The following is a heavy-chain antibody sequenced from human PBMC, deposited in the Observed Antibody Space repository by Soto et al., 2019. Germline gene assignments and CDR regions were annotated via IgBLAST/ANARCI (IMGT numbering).Heavy chain of an antibody. Sequence: EVQLVESGGGLVQPGGSLRLSCAASGFSLSSYWMSWVRQAPGKGLEWVANMNQDGSESDYVGSVKGRFTFTRDNAKNSLYLQMNSLIAEDTAVYYCARLSTSAGRRDLACWGQGTLVTVSS. CDR3: ARLSTSAGRRDLAC. CDR2: MNQDGSES. CDR1: GFSLSSYW. V-gene: IGHV3-7*01. J-gene: IGHJ4*02.